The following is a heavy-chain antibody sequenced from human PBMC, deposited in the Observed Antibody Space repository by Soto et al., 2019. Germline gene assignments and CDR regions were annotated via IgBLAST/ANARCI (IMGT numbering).Heavy chain of an antibody. D-gene: IGHD3-10*01. CDR2: ISGSGGST. J-gene: IGHJ5*02. V-gene: IGHV3-23*01. Sequence: GSLRLSCAASGFTFSSYAMSWVRQAPGKGLEWVSAISGSGGSTYYADSVKGRFTISRDNSKNTLYLQMNSLRAEDTAVYYCAKDYYYGSGSYYIPWFDPWGQGTLVTVSS. CDR3: AKDYYYGSGSYYIPWFDP. CDR1: GFTFSSYA.